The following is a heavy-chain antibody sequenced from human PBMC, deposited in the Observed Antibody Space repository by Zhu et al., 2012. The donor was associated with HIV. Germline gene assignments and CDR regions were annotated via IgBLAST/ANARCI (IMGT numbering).Heavy chain of an antibody. CDR3: ARGQDVSYCGSDCYSNWFDP. CDR1: GYSISSGYY. Sequence: QVQLQESGPGLVKPSETLSLTCAVSGYSISSGYYWGWIRQPPGKGLEWIASIYHSGNTFYNPPLKSRVTMSVDASENQFSLKLSSVTAADTAVYYCARGQDVSYCGSDCYSNWFDPWGQGTLVTVSS. CDR2: IYHSGNT. J-gene: IGHJ5*02. V-gene: IGHV4-38-2*01. D-gene: IGHD2-21*02.